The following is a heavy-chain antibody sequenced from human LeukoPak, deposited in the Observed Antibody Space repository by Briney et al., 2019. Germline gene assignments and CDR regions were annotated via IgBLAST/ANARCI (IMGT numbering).Heavy chain of an antibody. V-gene: IGHV3-21*01. D-gene: IGHD3-3*01. J-gene: IGHJ6*03. CDR3: ARLAIFGVVPGYYYMDV. Sequence: GGSLRLSFAASGFTFSSYSMNWVRQAPGKELEWVSSISSSSSYIYYADSVKGRFTISRDNAKNSLYLQMNSLRAEDTAVYYCARLAIFGVVPGYYYMDVWGKGTTVTVSS. CDR1: GFTFSSYS. CDR2: ISSSSSYI.